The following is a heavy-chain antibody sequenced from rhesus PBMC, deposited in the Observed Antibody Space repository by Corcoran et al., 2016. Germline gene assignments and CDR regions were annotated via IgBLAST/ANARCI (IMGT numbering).Heavy chain of an antibody. Sequence: QVQLQESGPGLVQPSETLSLTCAVSGGSFSGYYWGWIRQPPGTGLEWIGYISGSSGSTDYNPSLKSRVTISTDTSKNQFSLKLSSVTAADTAVYYCARGRSYYRVYFEFWGQGALVTVSS. CDR1: GGSFSGYY. J-gene: IGHJ1*01. D-gene: IGHD3-16*01. CDR3: ARGRSYYRVYFEF. V-gene: IGHV4-165*01. CDR2: ISGSSGST.